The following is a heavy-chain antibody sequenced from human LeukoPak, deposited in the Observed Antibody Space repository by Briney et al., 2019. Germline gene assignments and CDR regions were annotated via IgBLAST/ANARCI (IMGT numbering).Heavy chain of an antibody. Sequence: PSETLSLTCTVSGGSISSDYWSWIRQPAGKGLEWIGRIYTTGSTNYSPSLKSRVTMSVDTSKNQFSLKLSSVTAADTAVYYCARGAKLRYFDWFPRGAFDIWGQGTMVTVSS. CDR3: ARGAKLRYFDWFPRGAFDI. J-gene: IGHJ3*02. D-gene: IGHD3-9*01. CDR2: IYTTGST. CDR1: GGSISSDY. V-gene: IGHV4-4*07.